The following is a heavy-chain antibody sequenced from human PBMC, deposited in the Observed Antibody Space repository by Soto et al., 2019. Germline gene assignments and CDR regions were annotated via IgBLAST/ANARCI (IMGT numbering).Heavy chain of an antibody. CDR1: GGSISSSSYY. D-gene: IGHD3-16*02. CDR3: ARHKGGLHLGELSSKNFQH. Sequence: SETLSLTCTVSGGSISSSSYYWGWIRQPPGKGLEWIGSIYYSGSTYYNPSLKSRVTISVDTSKNQFSLKLSSVTAADTAVYYCARHKGGLHLGELSSKNFQHWGQGTLVTVSS. J-gene: IGHJ1*01. CDR2: IYYSGST. V-gene: IGHV4-39*01.